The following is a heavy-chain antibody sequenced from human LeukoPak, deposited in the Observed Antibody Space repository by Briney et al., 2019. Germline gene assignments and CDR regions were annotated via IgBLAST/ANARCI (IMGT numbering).Heavy chain of an antibody. V-gene: IGHV1-18*01. CDR3: ARALGYCSGGSCYYPPDY. CDR1: GYTFTSYG. CDR2: ISAYNGNT. D-gene: IGHD2-15*01. J-gene: IGHJ4*02. Sequence: ASVKVSCKASGYTFTSYGISWVQQAPGQGLEWMGWISAYNGNTNYAQKLQGRVTMTTDTSTSTAYMELRSLRSDDTAVYYCARALGYCSGGSCYYPPDYWGQGTLVTVSS.